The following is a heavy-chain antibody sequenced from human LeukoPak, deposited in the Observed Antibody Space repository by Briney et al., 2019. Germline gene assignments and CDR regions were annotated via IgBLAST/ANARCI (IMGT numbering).Heavy chain of an antibody. CDR1: GGSISSYY. CDR2: IYTSGST. CDR3: ARAGTSPPHYFFDY. D-gene: IGHD1/OR15-1a*01. Sequence: PSETLSLTCTVSGGSISSYYWSWIRQPAGKGLEWIGRIYTSGSTYYNPSLKSRFTISVDTSKNQFSLKESSVTAADTAVYYCARAGTSPPHYFFDYWGQGTLVTVSS. J-gene: IGHJ4*01. V-gene: IGHV4-4*07.